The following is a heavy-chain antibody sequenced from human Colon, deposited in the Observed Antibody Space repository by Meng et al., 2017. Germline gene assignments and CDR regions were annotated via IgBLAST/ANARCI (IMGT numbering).Heavy chain of an antibody. J-gene: IGHJ1*01. D-gene: IGHD1-26*01. CDR3: AREDGSIGFTPTGQ. Sequence: QDNLQASGPGLVKPSGTLSLTCAVSGGSISSTNWWSWIRQPPGKGLEWIGEISQSGSSNYNPSLKSRVTMSLDKSKNHFFLNLSSVSAADTAVYYCAREDGSIGFTPTGQWGQGTLVTVSS. CDR1: GGSISSTNW. V-gene: IGHV4-4*02. CDR2: ISQSGSS.